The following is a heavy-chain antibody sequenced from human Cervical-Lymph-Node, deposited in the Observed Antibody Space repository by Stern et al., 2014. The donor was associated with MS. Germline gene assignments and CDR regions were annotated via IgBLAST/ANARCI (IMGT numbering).Heavy chain of an antibody. CDR2: INPSGGST. CDR1: GYTFPHYH. D-gene: IGHD2-15*01. V-gene: IGHV1-46*01. J-gene: IGHJ5*02. Sequence: QVQLVESGSAVNKPWAAVNVSCKGTGYTFPHYHIHWVRQAPGQGLEWMAMINPSGGSTTYGQKFHGRLTVTRDTSTSTVYMELRSLRSDDTALYYCARDMVDADKWFDPWGQGTLVTVSS. CDR3: ARDMVDADKWFDP.